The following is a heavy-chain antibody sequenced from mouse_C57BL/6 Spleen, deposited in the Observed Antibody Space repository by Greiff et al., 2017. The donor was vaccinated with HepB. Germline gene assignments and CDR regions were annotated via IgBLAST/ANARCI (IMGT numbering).Heavy chain of an antibody. V-gene: IGHV1-64*01. D-gene: IGHD3-3*01. CDR1: GYTFTSYW. CDR2: IHPNSGST. Sequence: VQLQQPGAELVKPGASVQLSCQASGYTFTSYWMHWVKQRPGQGLEWIGMIHPNSGSTNYNEKFKSKATLTVDKSTSTAYMQLSSLTSEDSAVYYCAREEGPMDYWGQGTSVTVSS. J-gene: IGHJ4*01. CDR3: AREEGPMDY.